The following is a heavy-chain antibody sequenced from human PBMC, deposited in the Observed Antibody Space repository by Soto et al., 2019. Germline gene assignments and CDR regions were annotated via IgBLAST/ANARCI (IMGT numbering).Heavy chain of an antibody. V-gene: IGHV3-23*01. CDR2: ISGRGDAK. Sequence: GGSLRLSCTASGFTFNDSAMTWVRQAPGKGLEWVSGISGRGDAKYYAASVRGQFTIFRDNSRSTVSLQIDSLRVDDTAVYYCASSTSPWVRKPPSYWGLGTPATVSS. J-gene: IGHJ4*02. D-gene: IGHD3-10*01. CDR3: ASSTSPWVRKPPSY. CDR1: GFTFNDSA.